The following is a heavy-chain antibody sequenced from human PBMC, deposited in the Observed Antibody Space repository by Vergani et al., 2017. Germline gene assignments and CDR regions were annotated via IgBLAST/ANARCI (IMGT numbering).Heavy chain of an antibody. Sequence: EVQLLESGGGLVQPGGSLRLSCTASGFTFGYYAMDWFRQAPGQGLEWVGGIRSKAYGQATIYAASVKGRFTISRDDSKSIAYLQMNNLQTEDTAMYYCARDRGYYDSSGYYLDAFDMWGQGTMVTVSS. D-gene: IGHD3-22*01. J-gene: IGHJ3*02. V-gene: IGHV3-49*03. CDR3: ARDRGYYDSSGYYLDAFDM. CDR2: IRSKAYGQAT. CDR1: GFTFGYYA.